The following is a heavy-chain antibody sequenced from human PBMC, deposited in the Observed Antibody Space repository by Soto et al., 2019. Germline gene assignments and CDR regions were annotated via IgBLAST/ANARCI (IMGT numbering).Heavy chain of an antibody. CDR3: ARGGGYYDILTGPPSYFDY. CDR1: GGSFSGYY. CDR2: INHSGST. D-gene: IGHD3-9*01. V-gene: IGHV4-34*01. Sequence: ETLSLTCAVYGGSFSGYYWSWIRQPPGKGLEWIGEINHSGSTNYNPSLKSRVTISVDTSKNQFSLKLSSVTAADTAVYYCARGGGYYDILTGPPSYFDYWGQGTLVTVSS. J-gene: IGHJ4*02.